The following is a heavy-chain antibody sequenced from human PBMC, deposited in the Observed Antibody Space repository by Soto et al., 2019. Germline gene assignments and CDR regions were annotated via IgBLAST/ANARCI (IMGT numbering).Heavy chain of an antibody. CDR1: NGSLSGYY. CDR3: ARGSRSLYYYDTSASNYFGP. CDR2: CNHGGST. J-gene: IGHJ5*02. D-gene: IGHD3-22*01. Sequence: PSETLSLTCAVFNGSLSGYYWSWIRQPPGKGPEWIGECNHGGSTNYNLSLRSRLTISVDTSKNQVSLMLSSVTAADTAVYYCARGSRSLYYYDTSASNYFGPWGQGTLVTVSS. V-gene: IGHV4-34*01.